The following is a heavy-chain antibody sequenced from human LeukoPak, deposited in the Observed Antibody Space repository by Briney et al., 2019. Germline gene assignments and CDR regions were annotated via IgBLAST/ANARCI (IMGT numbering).Heavy chain of an antibody. CDR2: IYYSEST. D-gene: IGHD1-26*01. J-gene: IGHJ4*02. Sequence: PSETLSLTCTVSVGSISSYYWSWIRQSPGKGLGWIGYIYYSESTNYNPSLKSRVTISVDTSKNQFSLMLSSVTAADTAVYYCARELXGAPNYSDYWGQGTLVTVSX. CDR3: ARELXGAPNYSDY. V-gene: IGHV4-59*01. CDR1: VGSISSYY.